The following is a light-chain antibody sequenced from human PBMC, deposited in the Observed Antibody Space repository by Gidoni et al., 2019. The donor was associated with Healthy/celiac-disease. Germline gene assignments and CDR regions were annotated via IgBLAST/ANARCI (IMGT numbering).Light chain of an antibody. Sequence: QSVLTQPPSVSGAPVPRVTISCTGSSSNSGAGYDVHWYQQLPGTAPKLLIYGNSNRPSGVPDRFSGSKSGTSASLAITGLQAEDEADYYCQSYDSSLSGSVVFGGGTKLTVL. CDR1: SSNSGAGYD. CDR3: QSYDSSLSGSVV. J-gene: IGLJ2*01. CDR2: GNS. V-gene: IGLV1-40*01.